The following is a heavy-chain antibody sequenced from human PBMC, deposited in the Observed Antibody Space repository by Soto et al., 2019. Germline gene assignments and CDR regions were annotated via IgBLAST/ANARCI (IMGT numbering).Heavy chain of an antibody. Sequence: QGQLMESGGGVVLPGKSLRLSCAASGLPFSGYAMHWVRQAPGTGLEWVASISHTATETFYADSVKGRFTIFRDDSKKMVFLQMNNLGPVDTAVYHCARVGYGVSLGQGFDPWGQGTLVTVSS. J-gene: IGHJ5*02. V-gene: IGHV3-30-3*01. CDR3: ARVGYGVSLGQGFDP. CDR1: GLPFSGYA. D-gene: IGHD3-16*01. CDR2: ISHTATET.